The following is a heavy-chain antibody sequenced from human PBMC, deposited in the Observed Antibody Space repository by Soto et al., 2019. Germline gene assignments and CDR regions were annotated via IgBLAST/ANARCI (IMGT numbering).Heavy chain of an antibody. D-gene: IGHD6-19*01. CDR2: ISYDGSNK. CDR1: GFTFSSYA. J-gene: IGHJ4*02. CDR3: ARDSYSSGWLPDY. Sequence: GGSLRLSCAASGFTFSSYAMHWVRQAPGKGLEWVAVISYDGSNKYYADSVKGRFTISRDNSKNTLYLQMNSLRAEDTAVYYCARDSYSSGWLPDYWGQGTLVTVSS. V-gene: IGHV3-30-3*01.